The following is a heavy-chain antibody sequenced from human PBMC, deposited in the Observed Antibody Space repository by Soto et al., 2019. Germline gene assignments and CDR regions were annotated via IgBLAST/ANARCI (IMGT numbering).Heavy chain of an antibody. D-gene: IGHD3-22*01. Sequence: EVHLVESGGGLVKPGGSLRVSCAASGFTFSDYSMNWVRQAPGKGLEWVSSISSSSSYIDYADSVKGRFTISRDNAKNSLYLQMNSLRAEDTAVYYCAKDAPGSGWLSDYWGQGTLVTVSS. CDR2: ISSSSSYI. CDR1: GFTFSDYS. CDR3: AKDAPGSGWLSDY. J-gene: IGHJ4*02. V-gene: IGHV3-21*01.